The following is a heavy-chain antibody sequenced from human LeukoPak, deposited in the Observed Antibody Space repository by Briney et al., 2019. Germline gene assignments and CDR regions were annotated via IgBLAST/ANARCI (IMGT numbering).Heavy chain of an antibody. J-gene: IGHJ5*02. CDR3: AKDMRSGWCNWFDP. Sequence: GGSLRLSCAASGFTFSSYSMNWVRQAPGKGLEWVSYISSSSSTIYYADSVKGRFTISRDNAKNSLYLQMNSLRAEDTAVYFCAKDMRSGWCNWFDPWGQGTLVTVSS. D-gene: IGHD6-19*01. V-gene: IGHV3-48*01. CDR2: ISSSSSTI. CDR1: GFTFSSYS.